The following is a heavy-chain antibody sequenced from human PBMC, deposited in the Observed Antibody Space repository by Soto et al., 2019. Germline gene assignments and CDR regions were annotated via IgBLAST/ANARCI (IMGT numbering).Heavy chain of an antibody. Sequence: QLQLQESGPGLVKPSETLSLTCTVSGGSISSSSYYWGWIRQPPGKGLEWIGSIYYSGSTYYNPSLKSRVTISVDTSKNQFSLKLSSVTAADTAVYYCARFARGGLRSYFDYWGQGTLVTVSS. V-gene: IGHV4-39*01. CDR2: IYYSGST. CDR3: ARFARGGLRSYFDY. CDR1: GGSISSSSYY. D-gene: IGHD3-10*01. J-gene: IGHJ4*02.